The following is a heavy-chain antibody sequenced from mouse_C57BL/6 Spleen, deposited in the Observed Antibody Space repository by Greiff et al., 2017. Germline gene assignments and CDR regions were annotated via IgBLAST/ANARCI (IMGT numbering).Heavy chain of an antibody. CDR1: GFNIKDDY. CDR3: TYTGDYYGSSVYAMDY. J-gene: IGHJ4*01. CDR2: IDPENGDT. Sequence: VQLQQSGAELVRPGASVKLSCTASGFNIKDDYMHWVKQRPEQGLEWIGWIDPENGDTEYASKFQGKATITADTSSNTAYLQLSSLTSEDTAVYYCTYTGDYYGSSVYAMDYWGQGTSVTVSS. V-gene: IGHV14-4*01. D-gene: IGHD1-1*01.